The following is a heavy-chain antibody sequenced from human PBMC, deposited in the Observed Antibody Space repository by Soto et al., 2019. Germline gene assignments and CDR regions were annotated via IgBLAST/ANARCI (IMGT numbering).Heavy chain of an antibody. CDR3: AREFISRAVAGDREPSGWFDP. J-gene: IGHJ5*02. V-gene: IGHV4-4*02. CDR2: IYHSGST. D-gene: IGHD6-19*01. Sequence: QVQLQESGPGLVKPSGTLSLTCAVSGGSISSSNWWSWVRQPPGKGLEWIGEIYHSGSTNYNPSLKSRVTISVDKSKNQFSLKLSSVTAADTAVYYCAREFISRAVAGDREPSGWFDPWGQGTLVTVSS. CDR1: GGSISSSNW.